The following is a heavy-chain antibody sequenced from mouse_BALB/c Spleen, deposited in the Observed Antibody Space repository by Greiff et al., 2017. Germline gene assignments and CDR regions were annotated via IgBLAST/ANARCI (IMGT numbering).Heavy chain of an antibody. D-gene: IGHD1-1*01. V-gene: IGHV7-3*02. J-gene: IGHJ4*01. CDR2: IRNKANGYTT. CDR1: GFTFTDYY. CDR3: ARDPLTTVVATYPYYYAMDY. Sequence: EVKLVESGGGLVQPGGSLRLSCATSGFTFTDYYMSWVRQPPGKALEWLGFIRNKANGYTTEYSASVKGRFTISRDNSQSILYLQMNTLRAEDSATYYCARDPLTTVVATYPYYYAMDYWGQGTSVTVSS.